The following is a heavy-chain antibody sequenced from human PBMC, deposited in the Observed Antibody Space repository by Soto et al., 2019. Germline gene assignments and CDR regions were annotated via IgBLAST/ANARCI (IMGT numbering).Heavy chain of an antibody. CDR2: VNHNGRN. Sequence: QLHQQQWGAGLLKPSETLYLNCAVYGGSFSGYFWNWIRQTPGKGLEWIGKVNHNGRNNYNPSLKSRVTISLDMSKNQISLKLTSVTAAYTAVYYCARGGSSDWQVAFDFWGQGTMVTFSS. V-gene: IGHV4-34*02. CDR3: ARGGSSDWQVAFDF. D-gene: IGHD6-19*01. CDR1: GGSFSGYF. J-gene: IGHJ3*01.